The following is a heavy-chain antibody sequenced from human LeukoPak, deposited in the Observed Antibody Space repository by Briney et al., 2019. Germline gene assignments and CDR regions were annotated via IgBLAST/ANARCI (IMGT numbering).Heavy chain of an antibody. V-gene: IGHV4-39*01. CDR2: IYYSGST. CDR1: GGSISSSSYY. D-gene: IGHD6-19*01. J-gene: IGHJ4*02. Sequence: SETLSLTCTVSGGSISSSSYYWGWIRQPPGKGLEWIGSIYYSGSTNYNPSLKSRVTISVDTSKNQFSLKLSSVTAADTAVCYCARQGDSSGWPIDYWGQGTLVTVSS. CDR3: ARQGDSSGWPIDY.